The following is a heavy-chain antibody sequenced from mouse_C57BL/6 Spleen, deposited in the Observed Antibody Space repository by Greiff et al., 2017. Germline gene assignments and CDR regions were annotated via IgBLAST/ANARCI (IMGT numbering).Heavy chain of an antibody. CDR2: IWGDESA. D-gene: IGHD2-1*01. CDR3: ASYGNYCWYFDV. Sequence: VQPKELGPGLVAPSQSLSITCTVLGFSLTSYGVSRVRQPPGKGLEWMGVIWGDESANYHSALIPRLSIRKDNTKSQVFLKLNSRQTDDTATYYCASYGNYCWYFDVWGTGTTVTVSS. CDR1: GFSLTSYG. J-gene: IGHJ1*03. V-gene: IGHV2-3*01.